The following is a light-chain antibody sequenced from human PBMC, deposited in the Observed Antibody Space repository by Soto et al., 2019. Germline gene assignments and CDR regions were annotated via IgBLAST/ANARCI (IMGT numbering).Light chain of an antibody. CDR2: GAS. CDR1: QSVSSN. V-gene: IGKV3-15*01. J-gene: IGKJ1*01. CDR3: QQYDNWPQT. Sequence: EIVLTQSPATLSLSPGEGATLSCRASQSVSSNLAWYQQKPGQAPRLLIYGASTRATGIPARFSGTGSGTDFTLTVSSLQSEDFAVYYCQQYDNWPQTFGQGTKVDIK.